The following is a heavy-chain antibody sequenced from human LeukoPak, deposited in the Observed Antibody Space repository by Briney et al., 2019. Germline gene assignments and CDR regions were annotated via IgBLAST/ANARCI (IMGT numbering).Heavy chain of an antibody. CDR1: GYSISSGYY. CDR3: ARLRGYSARLSYFDY. CDR2: IYHSGST. V-gene: IGHV4-38-2*02. Sequence: SETLSLTCTVSGYSISSGYYWGWIRQPPGKGLEWIGSIYHSGSTYYNPSLKSRVTISVDTSKNQFSLKLSSVTAADTAVYYCARLRGYSARLSYFDYWGQGTLVTVSS. D-gene: IGHD3-10*01. J-gene: IGHJ4*02.